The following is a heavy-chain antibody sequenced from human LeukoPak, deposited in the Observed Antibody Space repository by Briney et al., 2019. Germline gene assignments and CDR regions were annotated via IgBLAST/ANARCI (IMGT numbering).Heavy chain of an antibody. CDR2: IIPIFGTA. CDR1: GGTFSSYA. V-gene: IGHV1-69*06. D-gene: IGHD5-18*01. CDR3: ARDFYVDTARGWFYYYMDV. J-gene: IGHJ6*03. Sequence: ASVKVSCKASGGTFSSYAISWVRQAPGQGLEWMGGIIPIFGTANYAQKFQGRVTITADKSTSTAYMELSSLRSEDTAVYYCARDFYVDTARGWFYYYMDVWGKGTTVTISS.